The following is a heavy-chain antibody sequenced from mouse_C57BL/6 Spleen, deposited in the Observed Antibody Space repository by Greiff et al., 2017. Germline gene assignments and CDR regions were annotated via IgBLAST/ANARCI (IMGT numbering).Heavy chain of an antibody. J-gene: IGHJ3*01. Sequence: EVQGVESGGGLVQPGGSLKLSCAASGFTFSSYAMSWVRQTPEKRLEWVATISDGGSYTYSPDNVSVRFTISRDKAKNNLYLQMSHLKSEDTAMYYCARDYYDYETWFAVWGKGTLVTVSA. CDR3: ARDYYDYETWFAV. D-gene: IGHD2-4*01. CDR2: ISDGGSYT. CDR1: GFTFSSYA. V-gene: IGHV5-4*01.